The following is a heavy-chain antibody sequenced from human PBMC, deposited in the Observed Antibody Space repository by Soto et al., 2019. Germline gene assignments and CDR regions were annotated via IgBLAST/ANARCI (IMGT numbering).Heavy chain of an antibody. CDR1: GYSFTSYW. CDR3: ARQGAYDSSGYRYQYYGLDV. J-gene: IGHJ6*02. V-gene: IGHV5-10-1*01. D-gene: IGHD3-22*01. Sequence: PGASLKISCKGSGYSFTSYWISWVRQMPGKGLEWLGRIDPSDSYTNYSPSFQGHVTISADKSISTAYVQWSSLKASDAARYYCARQGAYDSSGYRYQYYGLDVWGQGTTVTVSS. CDR2: IDPSDSYT.